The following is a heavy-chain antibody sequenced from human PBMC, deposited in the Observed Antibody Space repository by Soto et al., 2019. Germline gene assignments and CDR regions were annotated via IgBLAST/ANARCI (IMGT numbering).Heavy chain of an antibody. D-gene: IGHD2-21*02. Sequence: SETLSLTCTVSGGSVSSGSYYWSWIRQPPGKGLEWIGSIYYSGRTYYNPSFKSRVTISIDTSKNQFSLKLSSVTATDTAVYYCARQRTTVVTQAYFDHWGQGALVTVSS. CDR2: IYYSGRT. V-gene: IGHV4-39*01. CDR3: ARQRTTVVTQAYFDH. CDR1: GGSVSSGSYY. J-gene: IGHJ4*02.